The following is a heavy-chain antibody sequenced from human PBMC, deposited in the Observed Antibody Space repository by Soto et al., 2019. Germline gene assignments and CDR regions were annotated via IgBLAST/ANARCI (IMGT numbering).Heavy chain of an antibody. J-gene: IGHJ4*02. CDR3: AKDCKRYSYGKDY. D-gene: IGHD5-18*01. CDR1: GFTLSTYA. CDR2: ISVSGGST. V-gene: IGHV3-23*01. Sequence: PGGSLRLSCAASGFTLSTYAMSWVRPAPGKGLEWVSAISVSGGSTYYADSVKGRFTISRDNSKNTLYLQMNSLRAEDTAVYYCAKDCKRYSYGKDYWGQGTLVTVSS.